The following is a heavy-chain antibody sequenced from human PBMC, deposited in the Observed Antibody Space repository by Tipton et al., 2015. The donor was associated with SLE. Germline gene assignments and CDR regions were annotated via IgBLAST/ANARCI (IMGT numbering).Heavy chain of an antibody. D-gene: IGHD6-19*01. V-gene: IGHV4-38-2*02. Sequence: TLSLTCTVSGYSISSGYYWGWIRQPPGKGLEWIGRIYHSGSTYYNPSLKSRVTISVDTSKNQFSLKLSSVTAADTAVYYCAAVSSAVGEYGYWSQGPLVTVS. CDR3: AAVSSAVGEYGY. CDR1: GYSISSGYY. CDR2: IYHSGST. J-gene: IGHJ4*02.